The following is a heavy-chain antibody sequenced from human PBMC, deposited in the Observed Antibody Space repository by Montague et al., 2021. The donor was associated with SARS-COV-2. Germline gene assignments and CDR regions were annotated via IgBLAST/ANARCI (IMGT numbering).Heavy chain of an antibody. J-gene: IGHJ4*02. CDR1: GGSFSSGNS. CDR2: IYQTGRA. CDR3: ASGSGKFRIDN. D-gene: IGHD5-12*01. V-gene: IGHV4-30-2*01. Sequence: TLSLTCAVSGGSFSSGNSWSWIRQAPGKVLVWIGYIYQTGRAYYNPSLKSRVSTSIDKTKNQFSLNVTSVTAADTALYYCASGSGKFRIDNWGQGSLVTVSS.